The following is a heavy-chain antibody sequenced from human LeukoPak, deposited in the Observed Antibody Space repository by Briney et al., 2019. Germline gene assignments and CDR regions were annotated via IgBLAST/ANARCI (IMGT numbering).Heavy chain of an antibody. Sequence: GGSLRLSCAASGFTFSSYSMSWVRQAPGKGLEWVSSISNSSSYIYYADSVKGRFTISRDNAKNSLYLQMNSLRAEDTAVYYCARVDTAMVPHYWGQGTLVTVSS. CDR1: GFTFSSYS. V-gene: IGHV3-21*01. D-gene: IGHD5-18*01. J-gene: IGHJ4*02. CDR3: ARVDTAMVPHY. CDR2: ISNSSSYI.